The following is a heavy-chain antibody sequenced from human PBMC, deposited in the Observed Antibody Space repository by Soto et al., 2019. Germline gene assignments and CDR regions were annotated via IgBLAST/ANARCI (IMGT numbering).Heavy chain of an antibody. CDR3: ARHRNIVGAAGAFDY. J-gene: IGHJ4*02. CDR2: IYYSGST. V-gene: IGHV4-59*08. D-gene: IGHD1-26*01. Sequence: PSEALSLTCTGSGGSISSYYWSWIRQPPGKGLEWIGYIYYSGSTNYNPSLKSRVTISVDTSKNQFSLKVGSVTAADTAVYYCARHRNIVGAAGAFDYWGQGTLVTVS. CDR1: GGSISSYY.